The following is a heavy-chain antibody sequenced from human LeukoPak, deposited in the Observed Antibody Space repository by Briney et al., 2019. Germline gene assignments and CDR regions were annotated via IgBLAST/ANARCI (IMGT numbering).Heavy chain of an antibody. CDR1: GFTFSSYS. CDR2: ISSSSSYI. Sequence: GGALRLSCAASGFTFSSYSMNWVRQAPGKGLEWVSSISSSSSYIYYADSVKGRFTISRDNAKNSLYLQMNSLRAEDTAVYYCAKCAGTSCYGSFDYWGQGTLVTVSS. V-gene: IGHV3-21*01. J-gene: IGHJ4*02. CDR3: AKCAGTSCYGSFDY. D-gene: IGHD2-2*01.